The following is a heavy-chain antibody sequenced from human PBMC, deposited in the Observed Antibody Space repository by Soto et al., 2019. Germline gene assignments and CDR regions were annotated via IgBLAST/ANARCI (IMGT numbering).Heavy chain of an antibody. CDR1: GFTFDDYA. CDR3: AKDLLQQLGHGMYV. J-gene: IGHJ6*02. D-gene: IGHD6-6*01. Sequence: GGSLRLSCAASGFTFDDYAMHWVRQAPGKGLEWVSGISWNSGSIGYADSVKGRFTISRDNAKNSLYLQMNSLRAEDTALYYCAKDLLQQLGHGMYVWGQGTTVTVSS. V-gene: IGHV3-9*01. CDR2: ISWNSGSI.